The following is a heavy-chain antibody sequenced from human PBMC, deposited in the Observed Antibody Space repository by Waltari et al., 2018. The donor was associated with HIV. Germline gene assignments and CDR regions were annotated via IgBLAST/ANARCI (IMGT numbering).Heavy chain of an antibody. CDR2: ISSRSTR. Sequence: EVQLVEYGGGLVQPGGSLRLSCAASGFTFTSYGMNWVRQAPGKGLEWVSFISSRSTRYDADSVKGRFTISRDNAKNSLYLQMNSLRAEDTAVYYCASETYYYDSSGPYFDYWGQGTLVTVSS. V-gene: IGHV3-48*01. J-gene: IGHJ4*02. D-gene: IGHD3-22*01. CDR1: GFTFTSYG. CDR3: ASETYYYDSSGPYFDY.